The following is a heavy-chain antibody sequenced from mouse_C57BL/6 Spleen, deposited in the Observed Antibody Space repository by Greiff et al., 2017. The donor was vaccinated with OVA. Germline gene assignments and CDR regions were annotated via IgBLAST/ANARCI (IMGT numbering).Heavy chain of an antibody. J-gene: IGHJ4*01. CDR2: ISYDGSN. V-gene: IGHV3-6*01. CDR1: GYSITSGYY. D-gene: IGHD1-1*01. CDR3: ARESYYGSSFYAMDD. Sequence: EVQLVESGPGLVKPSQSLSLTCSVTGYSITSGYYWNWIRQFPGNKLEWMGYISYDGSNNYNPSLKNRISITRDTSKNQFFLKLNSLTTEDTATYYCARESYYGSSFYAMDDWGKGTSVTVSS.